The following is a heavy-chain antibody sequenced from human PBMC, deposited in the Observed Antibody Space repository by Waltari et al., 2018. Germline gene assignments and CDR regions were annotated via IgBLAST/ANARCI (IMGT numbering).Heavy chain of an antibody. CDR1: GFTFSSYA. D-gene: IGHD1-20*01. CDR3: ARDIIRDDFDY. V-gene: IGHV3-30-3*01. J-gene: IGHJ4*02. Sequence: QVQLVESGGGVVQPGRSLRLSCAASGFTFSSYAMHWVRQAPGKGLEWVAVISYDGSNKYYADSVKGRFTISRDNSKNTLYLQMNSLRAEDTAVYYCARDIIRDDFDYWGQGTLVTVSS. CDR2: ISYDGSNK.